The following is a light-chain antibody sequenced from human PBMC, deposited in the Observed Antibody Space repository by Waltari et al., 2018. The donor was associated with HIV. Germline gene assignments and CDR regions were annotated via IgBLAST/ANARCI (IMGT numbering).Light chain of an antibody. CDR3: QQYYNVPRT. CDR2: WAS. V-gene: IGKV4-1*01. Sequence: DIVMTQSPDSLSVSLGERATIHCKSSQRVLYGSNNKNYLAWYQHKPGQAPNLLIYWASMRQSGVPDRFSGSGSGRDFTLTISSLQAEDVAVYYCQQYYNVPRTFGQGTKVEIK. CDR1: QRVLYGSNNKNY. J-gene: IGKJ1*01.